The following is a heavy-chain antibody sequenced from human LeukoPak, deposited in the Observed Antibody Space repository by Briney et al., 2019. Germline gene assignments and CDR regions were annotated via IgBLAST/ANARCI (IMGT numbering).Heavy chain of an antibody. Sequence: PSETLSLTCTVSGGSISSSSYYWGWFRQPPGKGLEWIGSIYYSGSTYYNPSLKSRVTIPVDTSKNQFSLKLSSVTAADTAVYYCARHEVGATFDYWGQGTLVTVSS. CDR2: IYYSGST. D-gene: IGHD1-26*01. CDR1: GGSISSSSYY. CDR3: ARHEVGATFDY. V-gene: IGHV4-39*01. J-gene: IGHJ4*02.